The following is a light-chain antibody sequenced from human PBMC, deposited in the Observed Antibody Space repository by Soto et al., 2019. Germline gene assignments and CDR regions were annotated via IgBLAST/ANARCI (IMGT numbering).Light chain of an antibody. V-gene: IGKV2-29*01. CDR1: HILLHITGETF. CDR2: EVS. Sequence: LVTLTQFSLSTAPCRPPPVSRKSSHILLHITGETFLFWYLQKPGQSPQLLIYEVSTRVSGIPARFSGSGSGTEFTLTISSLQSEDFAVYYCQQYNNWPRTFGQGTKVDI. J-gene: IGKJ1*01. CDR3: QQYNNWPRT.